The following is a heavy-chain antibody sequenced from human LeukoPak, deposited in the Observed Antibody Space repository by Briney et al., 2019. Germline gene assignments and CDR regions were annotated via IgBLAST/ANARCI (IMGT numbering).Heavy chain of an antibody. V-gene: IGHV5-51*01. D-gene: IGHD3-10*01. J-gene: IGHJ4*02. CDR2: IYPGDSDT. CDR1: GYSFTSYW. Sequence: GESLKISCKGSGYSFTSYWIAWVRQMPGKGLEWMGIIYPGDSDTRYSPSFQGQVTISADKSISTAYLQWSSLKASDTAMYYCARQDNYGSGSYYAPSYYWGQGTLVTVSS. CDR3: ARQDNYGSGSYYAPSYY.